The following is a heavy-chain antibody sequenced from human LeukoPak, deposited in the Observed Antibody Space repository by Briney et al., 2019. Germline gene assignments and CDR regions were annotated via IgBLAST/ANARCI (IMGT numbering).Heavy chain of an antibody. Sequence: PSETLSLTCTVSGGSISSYYWSWIRQPPGKGLEWIGYIYYSGSTNYNPSLKSRVTISVDTSKNQFSLKLSSVTAADTAVYYCARGRGSYYYYYYYYMDVWGKGTTVTISS. D-gene: IGHD1-26*01. CDR3: ARGRGSYYYYYYYYMDV. V-gene: IGHV4-59*01. J-gene: IGHJ6*03. CDR1: GGSISSYY. CDR2: IYYSGST.